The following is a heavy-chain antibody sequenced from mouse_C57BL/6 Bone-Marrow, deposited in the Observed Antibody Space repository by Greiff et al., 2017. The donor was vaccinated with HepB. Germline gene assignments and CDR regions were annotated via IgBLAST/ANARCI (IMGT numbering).Heavy chain of an antibody. Sequence: VQLKESGGGLVKPGGSLKLSCAASGFTFSSYTMSWVRQTPEKRLEWVATISGGGGNTYYPDSVKGRFTISRDNAKNTLYLQMSSLRSEDTALYYCASLYYDYFWFAYWGQGTLVTVSA. CDR2: ISGGGGNT. J-gene: IGHJ3*01. V-gene: IGHV5-9*01. CDR3: ASLYYDYFWFAY. D-gene: IGHD2-4*01. CDR1: GFTFSSYT.